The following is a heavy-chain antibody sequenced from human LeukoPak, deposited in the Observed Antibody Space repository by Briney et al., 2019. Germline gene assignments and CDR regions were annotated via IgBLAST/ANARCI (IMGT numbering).Heavy chain of an antibody. CDR2: ISTYNGNT. CDR1: GYTFINFG. Sequence: ASVKVSCKASGYTFINFGISWVRQAPGQGLEWMGWISTYNGNTEYAKKFQGRATMTTDTSTSTAYMELRSLRSDDTAVYYCARYCTSATCYAFDPWGQGSLVTVSS. CDR3: ARYCTSATCYAFDP. J-gene: IGHJ5*02. V-gene: IGHV1-18*01. D-gene: IGHD2-2*01.